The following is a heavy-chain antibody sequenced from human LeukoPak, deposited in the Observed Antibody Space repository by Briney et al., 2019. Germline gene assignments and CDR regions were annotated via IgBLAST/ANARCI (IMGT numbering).Heavy chain of an antibody. J-gene: IGHJ5*02. CDR3: ARIGSYNWFGP. CDR2: IYSGGNT. D-gene: IGHD1-26*01. V-gene: IGHV3-53*01. Sequence: GGSLGLSCSASGFTVSNNFMSWVRQAPGKGLEWVSVIYSGGNTYYADSVKGRFTISRDNSKNTLYLQMNSLRADDTAVYYCARIGSYNWFGPWGRGPLVTVSS. CDR1: GFTVSNNF.